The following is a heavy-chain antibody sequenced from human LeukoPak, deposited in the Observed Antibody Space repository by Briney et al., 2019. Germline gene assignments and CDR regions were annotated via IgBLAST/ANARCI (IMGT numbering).Heavy chain of an antibody. CDR2: INHSGST. D-gene: IGHD3-22*01. CDR3: ARGYLEYYYDSSGYDY. CDR1: GGSFSGYY. J-gene: IGHJ4*02. V-gene: IGHV4-34*01. Sequence: PSETLSLTCAVYGGSFSGYYWSWIRQPPGKGLEWIEEINHSGSTNYNPSLKSRVTISVDTSKNQFSLKLSSVTAADTAVYYCARGYLEYYYDSSGYDYWGQGTLVTVSS.